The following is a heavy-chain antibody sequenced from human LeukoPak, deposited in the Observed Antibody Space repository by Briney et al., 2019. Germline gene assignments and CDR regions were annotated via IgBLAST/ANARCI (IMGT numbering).Heavy chain of an antibody. D-gene: IGHD2-2*01. CDR3: AKAHCSSTSCSRADN. CDR1: GFTFTRNA. V-gene: IGHV3-23*01. Sequence: GGSLRLSCAASGFTFTRNALAWVRQAPGKGLEWVSAIDGSGGTTFYADSVKGRVTISRVQSTNTVYLQMNSLRADDTAVYYCAKAHCSSTSCSRADNWGQGTLVTVSS. CDR2: IDGSGGTT. J-gene: IGHJ4*02.